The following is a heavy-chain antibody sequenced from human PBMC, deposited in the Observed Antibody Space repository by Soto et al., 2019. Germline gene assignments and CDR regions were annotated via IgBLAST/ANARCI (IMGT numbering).Heavy chain of an antibody. V-gene: IGHV4-4*07. J-gene: IGHJ5*02. CDR2: IYSTGST. D-gene: IGHD3-22*01. CDR1: CGSIIASY. Sequence: SETLSLTCTFSCGSIIASYWSWIRQPAGKGLEWIGRIYSTGSTNYNPSFRSRVTMSVDTSKNQFSLKLSSVTAVDTAVYYCAKDEYYDSNNWFDPWGQGTLVTVSS. CDR3: AKDEYYDSNNWFDP.